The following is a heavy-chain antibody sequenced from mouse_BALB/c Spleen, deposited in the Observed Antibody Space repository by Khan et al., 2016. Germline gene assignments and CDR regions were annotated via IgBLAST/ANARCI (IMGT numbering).Heavy chain of an antibody. D-gene: IGHD1-1*01. CDR2: IYPGNSGT. V-gene: IGHV1-5*01. CDR1: GYSYTSYW. CDR3: KNYHDSSDAMDY. J-gene: IGHJ4*01. Sequence: VQLQQPGTVLTRPGASVKMSCQASGYSYTSYWMHWVKQRPGQGLEWIGAIYPGNSGTTYNQKFKGKAKLTTVTSANTAYMELSSLTNEDSAVYYCKNYHDSSDAMDYWGQGTSVTVSS.